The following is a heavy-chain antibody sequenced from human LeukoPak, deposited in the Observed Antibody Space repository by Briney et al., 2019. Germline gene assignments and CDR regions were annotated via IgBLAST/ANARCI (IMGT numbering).Heavy chain of an antibody. Sequence: GGSLRLSCVASGFAVGSNYMSWVRQAPGKGLEWVSLIYSGGAIRYADSVKGRFTISRDSSKDTLYLQMNGLRAEDTAVYFCAKQSAGSAAWYSLHYDFWGQGTLVTVSS. J-gene: IGHJ4*02. CDR1: GFAVGSNY. CDR3: AKQSAGSAAWYSLHYDF. CDR2: IYSGGAI. D-gene: IGHD6-13*01. V-gene: IGHV3-53*01.